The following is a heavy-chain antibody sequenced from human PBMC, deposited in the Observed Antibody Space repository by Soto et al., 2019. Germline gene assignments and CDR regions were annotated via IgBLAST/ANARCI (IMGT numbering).Heavy chain of an antibody. J-gene: IGHJ4*02. CDR3: ARRYNSVFVN. D-gene: IGHD1-20*01. CDR2: ISDDGSST. V-gene: IGHV3-74*03. CDR1: GFTFSSSL. Sequence: GGCLRLSCSASGFTFSSSLMDWVRQTTGKGLVWVSRISDDGSSTTYADSVSGRFTISRDNANYTLYLEFSSLRAGDTCVYYWARRYNSVFVNWGQGTLVTISS.